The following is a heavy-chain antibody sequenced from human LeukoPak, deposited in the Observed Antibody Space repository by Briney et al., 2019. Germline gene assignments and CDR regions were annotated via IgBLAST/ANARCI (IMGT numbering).Heavy chain of an antibody. D-gene: IGHD4-17*01. CDR1: GGSISSYY. Sequence: PSETLSLTCTVSGGSISSYYWGWIRQPPGKGLEWIGSIYYSGSTYYNPSLKSRVTISVDTSKNQFSLKLSSVTAADTAVYYCARYGDYVGYFDYWGQGTLVTVSS. CDR3: ARYGDYVGYFDY. CDR2: IYYSGST. V-gene: IGHV4-39*01. J-gene: IGHJ4*02.